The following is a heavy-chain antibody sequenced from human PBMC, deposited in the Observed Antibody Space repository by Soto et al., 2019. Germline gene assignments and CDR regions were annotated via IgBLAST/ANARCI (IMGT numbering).Heavy chain of an antibody. CDR3: ARTYYYDSSGYLVRGVFDY. J-gene: IGHJ4*02. CDR1: GYSISSGYY. CDR2: IYHSGST. D-gene: IGHD3-22*01. Sequence: PSETLSLTCAVSGYSISSGYYLGWIRQPPGKGLEWIGSIYHSGSTYYNPSLKSRVTISVDTSKNQFSLKLSSVTAADTAVYYCARTYYYDSSGYLVRGVFDYWGQGTLVTVSS. V-gene: IGHV4-38-2*01.